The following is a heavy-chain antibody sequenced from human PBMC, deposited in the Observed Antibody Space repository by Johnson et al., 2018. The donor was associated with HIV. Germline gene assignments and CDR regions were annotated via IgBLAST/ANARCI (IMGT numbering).Heavy chain of an antibody. CDR2: ISGSGGTR. V-gene: IGHV3-11*04. Sequence: QMLLVESGGGVVRPGESLRLSCAASGFTFHDSYMSWIRQAPGKGLEWMSYISGSGGTRYSAESVKGRFTISRNNANNSLHLQMNNLRAEDTAVYFCATVWRNEGRHSFDTWGQGTVVTVSS. CDR3: ATVWRNEGRHSFDT. D-gene: IGHD1-1*01. J-gene: IGHJ3*02. CDR1: GFTFHDSY.